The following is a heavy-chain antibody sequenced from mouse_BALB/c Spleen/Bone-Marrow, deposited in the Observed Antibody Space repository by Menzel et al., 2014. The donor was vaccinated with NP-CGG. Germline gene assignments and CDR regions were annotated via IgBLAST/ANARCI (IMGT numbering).Heavy chain of an antibody. J-gene: IGHJ1*01. Sequence: VQLQQSGPGLVAPSQSLSITCTVSGFSLTSYGVHWVRQPPGEGLEWLGVIWAGGSTNYNSALMSRLNTSKDNSKSQVFLKMNSLQTDDTAMYYCARTLRWYFDVWGAGTAVTVSS. CDR2: IWAGGST. CDR3: ARTLRWYFDV. CDR1: GFSLTSYG. V-gene: IGHV2-9*02.